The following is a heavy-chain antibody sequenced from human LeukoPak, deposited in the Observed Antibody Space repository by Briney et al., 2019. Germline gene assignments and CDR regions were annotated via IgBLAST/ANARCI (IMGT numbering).Heavy chain of an antibody. V-gene: IGHV2-5*01. CDR2: IYWNDDK. J-gene: IGHJ4*02. D-gene: IGHD3/OR15-3a*01. CDR1: GFSLSTSEKG. CDR3: AHRGRRVGHYVDY. Sequence: SGPTLVKPTQTLTLPCTFSGFSLSTSEKGGSWIRQPPGKTLEWLAIIYWNDDKSYSLSLKSSLTITKDTSKNHVVLTMTNEDPVDTATYHCAHRGRRVGHYVDYWGQGTLVTVSS.